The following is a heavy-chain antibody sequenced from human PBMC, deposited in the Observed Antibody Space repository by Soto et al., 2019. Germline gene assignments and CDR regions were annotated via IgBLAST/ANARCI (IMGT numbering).Heavy chain of an antibody. CDR1: GFTFSSYA. J-gene: IGHJ6*02. CDR3: ARNGGGSHSNEYQLQRGVYYYYYYGMDV. CDR2: ISYDGSNK. Sequence: QVQLVESGGGVVQPGRSLRLSCAASGFTFSSYAMHWVRQAPGKGLEWVAVISYDGSNKYYADSVKGRFTISRDNSKNTLYLQMNSLRAEDTAVYYCARNGGGSHSNEYQLQRGVYYYYYYGMDVWGQGTTVTVSS. D-gene: IGHD2-2*01. V-gene: IGHV3-30*14.